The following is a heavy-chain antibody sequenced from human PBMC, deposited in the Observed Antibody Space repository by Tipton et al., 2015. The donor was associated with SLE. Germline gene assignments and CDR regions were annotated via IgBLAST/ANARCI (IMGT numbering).Heavy chain of an antibody. J-gene: IGHJ4*02. D-gene: IGHD3-3*01. V-gene: IGHV3-23*01. CDR2: ITGSGDRT. CDR1: GFTFSNYS. Sequence: LSLTCAASGFTFSNYSMSWVRQAPGKGLEWVSAITGSGDRTYYIDSVKGRFTISRDNSKNSLYLQMNGLRAEDTAVYYCARSPVDYWNGYSAWGQGTLVAVSS. CDR3: ARSPVDYWNGYSA.